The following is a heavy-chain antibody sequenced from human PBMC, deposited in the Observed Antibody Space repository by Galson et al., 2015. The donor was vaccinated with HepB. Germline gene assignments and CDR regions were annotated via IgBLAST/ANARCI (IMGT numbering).Heavy chain of an antibody. J-gene: IGHJ4*02. Sequence: SVKVSCKASGYTFTSYGISWVRQAPGQGLEWMGWISAYNGNTNNAQKLQGRVTMTTDTSTSTAYMELRSLRSDDTAVYYCARYSSGWGYNPDWGQGTLVTVSS. CDR1: GYTFTSYG. CDR3: ARYSSGWGYNPD. CDR2: ISAYNGNT. D-gene: IGHD6-19*01. V-gene: IGHV1-18*04.